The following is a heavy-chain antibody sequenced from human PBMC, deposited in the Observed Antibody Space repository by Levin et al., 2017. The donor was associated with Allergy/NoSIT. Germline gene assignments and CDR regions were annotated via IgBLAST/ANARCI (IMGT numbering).Heavy chain of an antibody. CDR3: AVNGHNAYLLVADY. CDR2: THPSDSNI. D-gene: IGHD5-12*01. Sequence: GESLKISCKASGYSFTTYWIGWVRQMPGKGLEWVGATHPSDSNIRYSPSFQGQVTISADKSISTAYLQWNSLKASDTAMYYCAVNGHNAYLLVADYWGQGTLVTVSS. J-gene: IGHJ4*02. CDR1: GYSFTTYW. V-gene: IGHV5-51*01.